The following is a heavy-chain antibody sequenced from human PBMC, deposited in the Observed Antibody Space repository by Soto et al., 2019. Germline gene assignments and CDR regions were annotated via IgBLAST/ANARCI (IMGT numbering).Heavy chain of an antibody. J-gene: IGHJ6*03. CDR1: GFTFSSYS. Sequence: EVQLVESGGGLVKPGGSLRLSCAASGFTFSSYSMNWVRQAPGKGLEWVSSISSSSSYIYYADSVKDRFTNSRHNPNNSLYLQMNSLRAEDTAVYYCARSVPAAIYHYYMDVWGKGTTVTVSS. D-gene: IGHD2-2*01. CDR3: ARSVPAAIYHYYMDV. V-gene: IGHV3-21*01. CDR2: ISSSSSYI.